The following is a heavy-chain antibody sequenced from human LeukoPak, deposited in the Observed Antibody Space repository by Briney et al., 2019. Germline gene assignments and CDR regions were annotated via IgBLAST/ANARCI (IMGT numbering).Heavy chain of an antibody. CDR2: IDWYGGST. CDR1: GFTFDDYG. Sequence: GGSLRLSCAASGFTFDDYGMSWVRQAPGKGLEWVSGIDWYGGSTGYAGSVKGRFTISRDNAKNSLYLQMNSLRAEDTALYYCARVEYSSGWSDFDYWGQGTLVTVSS. D-gene: IGHD6-13*01. V-gene: IGHV3-20*04. J-gene: IGHJ4*02. CDR3: ARVEYSSGWSDFDY.